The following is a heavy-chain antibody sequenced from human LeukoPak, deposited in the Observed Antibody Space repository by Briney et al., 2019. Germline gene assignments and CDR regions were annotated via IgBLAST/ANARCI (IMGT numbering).Heavy chain of an antibody. V-gene: IGHV4-34*01. CDR3: ARLEKAGYCSSTSCYTGDFDY. CDR2: INHSGST. J-gene: IGHJ4*02. Sequence: SETLSLTCAVYGGSFSGYYWSWIRQPPGKGLEWIGEINHSGSTNYNPSLKSRVTISVDTSKNQFSLKLSSVTAADTAVYYCARLEKAGYCSSTSCYTGDFDYWGQGTLVTVSS. CDR1: GGSFSGYY. D-gene: IGHD2-2*02.